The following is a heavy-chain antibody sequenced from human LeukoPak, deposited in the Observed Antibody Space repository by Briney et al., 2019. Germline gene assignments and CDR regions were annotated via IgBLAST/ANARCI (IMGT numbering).Heavy chain of an antibody. CDR3: ARDTYYDFWSGYYSNNWFDP. Sequence: SVKVSCKASGGTSSSYAISWVRQAPGQGLEWMGGIIPIFGTANYAQKFQGRVTITTDESTSTAYMELSSLRSEDTAVYYCARDTYYDFWSGYYSNNWFDPWGQGTLVTVSS. V-gene: IGHV1-69*05. J-gene: IGHJ5*02. D-gene: IGHD3-3*01. CDR2: IIPIFGTA. CDR1: GGTSSSYA.